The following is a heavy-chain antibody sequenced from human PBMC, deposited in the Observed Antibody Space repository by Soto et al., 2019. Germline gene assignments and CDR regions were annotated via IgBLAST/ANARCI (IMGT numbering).Heavy chain of an antibody. CDR3: ARQNFIAAASRDAFDI. CDR1: GYSFTSYW. Sequence: PGESPKISCKGSGYSFTSYWIGWVRQMPGKGLEWMGIIYPGDSDTRYSPSFQGQVTISADKSISTAYLQWSSLKASDTAMYYCARQNFIAAASRDAFDIWGQGTMVTVSS. D-gene: IGHD6-13*01. CDR2: IYPGDSDT. J-gene: IGHJ3*02. V-gene: IGHV5-51*01.